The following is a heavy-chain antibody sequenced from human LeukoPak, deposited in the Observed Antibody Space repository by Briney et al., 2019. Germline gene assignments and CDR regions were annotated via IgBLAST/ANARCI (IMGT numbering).Heavy chain of an antibody. CDR1: GFTFDNYG. CDR2: IQRDGSYE. CDR3: ANIPNSFGPDY. Sequence: PGGSLRLSCAASGFTFDNYGMHWVRQAPGRGLEWVAFIQRDGSYEKYADSVKGRFAISRDISKNTLYLQMNSLRAEDTAVYYGANIPNSFGPDYWGQGSLVTVSS. V-gene: IGHV3-30*02. J-gene: IGHJ4*02. D-gene: IGHD3-16*01.